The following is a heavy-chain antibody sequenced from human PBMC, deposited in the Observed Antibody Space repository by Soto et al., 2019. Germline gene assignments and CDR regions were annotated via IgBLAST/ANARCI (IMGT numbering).Heavy chain of an antibody. Sequence: GGSLRLSCAASGFTFSSYAMHWVRQAPGKGLEWVAVISYDGSNKYDADSVKGRFTISRDNSKNTLYLQMNSLRAEDTAVYYCARVPAARSLYYYYGMDVWGQGTTVTVSS. CDR3: ARVPAARSLYYYYGMDV. V-gene: IGHV3-30-3*01. CDR1: GFTFSSYA. J-gene: IGHJ6*02. D-gene: IGHD2-2*01. CDR2: ISYDGSNK.